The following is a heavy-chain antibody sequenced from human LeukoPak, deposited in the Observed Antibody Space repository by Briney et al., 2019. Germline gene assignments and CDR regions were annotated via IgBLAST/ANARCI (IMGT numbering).Heavy chain of an antibody. V-gene: IGHV4-4*07. D-gene: IGHD3-9*01. CDR1: GASITSYY. CDR2: FFTGGIT. J-gene: IGHJ4*02. Sequence: SETLSLTCTVSGASITSYYWNWIRQPAGKGLEWIGRFFTGGITHFNPSLKSRVTMSEDRSKNQFSLNLSSVTAADTAVYYCTRERYDILTDFTSFDYWGQGILVTVSS. CDR3: TRERYDILTDFTSFDY.